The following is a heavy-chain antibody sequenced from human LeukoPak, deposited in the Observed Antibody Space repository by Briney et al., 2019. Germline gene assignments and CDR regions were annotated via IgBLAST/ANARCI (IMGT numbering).Heavy chain of an antibody. Sequence: ASVKVSCKVSGYTFTKYAMNWVRQAPGQGPEWMGWINTNTGNPTYAQGFTGRFVFFLDTSVSTAYLQISSLKAEDTAVYFCARDRERGYSYGNFDFWGQGTLVTVSS. D-gene: IGHD5-18*01. CDR3: ARDRERGYSYGNFDF. V-gene: IGHV7-4-1*02. J-gene: IGHJ4*02. CDR2: INTNTGNP. CDR1: GYTFTKYA.